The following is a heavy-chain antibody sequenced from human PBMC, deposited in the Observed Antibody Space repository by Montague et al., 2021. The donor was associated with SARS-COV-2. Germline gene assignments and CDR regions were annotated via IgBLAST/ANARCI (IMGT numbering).Heavy chain of an antibody. J-gene: IGHJ3*02. V-gene: IGHV4-34*01. CDR3: ARGRPVQGSSRHFDSTSSGALDI. D-gene: IGHD3-9*01. Sequence: SETLSLTCAVSRGSFSNYYWTWIRQSPGKGLEWIGEINQGGAPNYTPSLKSRVTISLDTSKKQISLKLNSVTVADTAVFFCARGRPVQGSSRHFDSTSSGALDIWAQGSLVIVSS. CDR2: INQGGAP. CDR1: RGSFSNYY.